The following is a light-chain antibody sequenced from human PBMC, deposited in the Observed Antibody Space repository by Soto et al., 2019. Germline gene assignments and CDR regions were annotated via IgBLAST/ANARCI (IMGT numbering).Light chain of an antibody. CDR1: QSVSSSY. Sequence: EIVLTQSPGTLSLSPGERATLSCRASQSVSSSYLAWYQQKPGQAPRLLIYGASSRATGIPDRFSGSGSGTDFTLTISRLEPEDFAVYYCQQYGSSPPRFTFGPETKVDIK. V-gene: IGKV3-20*01. J-gene: IGKJ3*01. CDR3: QQYGSSPPRFT. CDR2: GAS.